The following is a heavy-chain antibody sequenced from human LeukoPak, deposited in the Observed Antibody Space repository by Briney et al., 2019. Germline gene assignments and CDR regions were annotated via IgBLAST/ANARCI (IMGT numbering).Heavy chain of an antibody. CDR1: GFTFDDYA. D-gene: IGHD3-22*01. Sequence: GGSLRLSCAASGFTFDDYAMHWVRQAPGKALEWVSGISWNSGSIGYADSVKGRFTISRDNAKNSLYLQMNSLRAEDTALYYCAKDSLSGYSAFQHWDQGTLVTVSS. J-gene: IGHJ1*01. CDR2: ISWNSGSI. CDR3: AKDSLSGYSAFQH. V-gene: IGHV3-9*01.